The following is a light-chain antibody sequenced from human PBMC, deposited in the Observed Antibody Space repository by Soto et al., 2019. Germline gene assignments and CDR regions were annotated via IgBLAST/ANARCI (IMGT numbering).Light chain of an antibody. Sequence: QSVLTQPASMSGSPGQSITISCTGTSGDVGFYDFVSWYQQHPGKVPRLIIYGVTKRPSGVSHRFSGSKSGNTASLTISGLQVEDEAAYSCASYTGSSTYLFGGGTKLT. V-gene: IGLV2-14*03. CDR1: SGDVGFYDF. J-gene: IGLJ3*02. CDR2: GVT. CDR3: ASYTGSSTYL.